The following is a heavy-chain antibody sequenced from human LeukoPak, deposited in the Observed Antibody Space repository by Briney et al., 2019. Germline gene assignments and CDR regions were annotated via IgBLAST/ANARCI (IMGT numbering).Heavy chain of an antibody. CDR2: ISGSGAST. CDR1: GFTFSSYA. Sequence: GGSLRLSCAASGFTFSSYAMNWVRQAPGKGLEWVSAISGSGASTYYADSVKGRFTISRDNSKNTLYQQMNSLRAEDTAIYYCAKGKAARPPYYFDYWGQGTLVTVSS. V-gene: IGHV3-23*01. CDR3: AKGKAARPPYYFDY. J-gene: IGHJ4*02. D-gene: IGHD6-6*01.